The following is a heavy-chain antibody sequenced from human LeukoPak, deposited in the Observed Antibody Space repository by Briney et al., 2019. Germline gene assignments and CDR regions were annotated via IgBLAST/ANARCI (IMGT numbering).Heavy chain of an antibody. CDR2: IIPIFGTA. D-gene: IGHD3-10*01. V-gene: IGHV1-69*01. CDR1: GGTFSSYA. CDR3: ARDVRWLNSGWGSGTYYAPYFDY. J-gene: IGHJ4*02. Sequence: SVKVSCKASGGTFSSYAISWVRQAPGQGLEWMGGIIPIFGTANYAQKFQGRVTITADESTSTAYMELSSLRSDDTAVYYCARDVRWLNSGWGSGTYYAPYFDYWGQGTLVTVSS.